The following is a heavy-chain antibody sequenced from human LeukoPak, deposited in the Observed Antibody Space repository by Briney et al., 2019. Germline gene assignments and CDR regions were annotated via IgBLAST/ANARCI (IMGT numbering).Heavy chain of an antibody. V-gene: IGHV3-30-3*01. D-gene: IGHD3-22*01. CDR2: ISYDGSNK. CDR3: ARGERTPSWYYDSSGYYWFDP. J-gene: IGHJ5*02. Sequence: GGSLRLSCAASGFTFSSYAMHWVRQAPGKGLEWVAVISYDGSNKYYADSVKGRFTISRDNSKNTLYLQMNSLRAEDTAVYYCARGERTPSWYYDSSGYYWFDPWGQGTLVTVSS. CDR1: GFTFSSYA.